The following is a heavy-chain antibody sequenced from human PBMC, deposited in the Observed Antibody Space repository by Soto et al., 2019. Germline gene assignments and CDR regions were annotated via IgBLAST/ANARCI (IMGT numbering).Heavy chain of an antibody. CDR1: GFILSDHY. Sequence: ESGGGLVQPGGSLRLACTASGFILSDHYMDWVRQAPGKGLEWIGRSRDKVNSYTTQYAASVKGRFTISRDESKDSLYLQKTTLKPGARAVFFCPGGATSSPYSDPRDAGGKGTRV. J-gene: IGHJ6*03. CDR2: SRDKVNSYTT. D-gene: IGHD6-6*01. CDR3: PGGATSSPYSDPRDA. V-gene: IGHV3-72*01.